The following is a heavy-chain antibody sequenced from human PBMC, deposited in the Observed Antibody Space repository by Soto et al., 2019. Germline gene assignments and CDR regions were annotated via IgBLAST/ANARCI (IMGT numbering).Heavy chain of an antibody. V-gene: IGHV4-34*01. J-gene: IGHJ4*02. CDR3: ARDNYDFWSGYYLVDY. CDR2: INHSGST. Sequence: PSETLSLTCAVYGGSFSGYYWSWIRQPPGKGLEWIGEINHSGSTNYNPSLKSRVTISVDTSKNQFSLKLSSVTAADTAVYYCARDNYDFWSGYYLVDYWGQGTLVTVS. D-gene: IGHD3-3*01. CDR1: GGSFSGYY.